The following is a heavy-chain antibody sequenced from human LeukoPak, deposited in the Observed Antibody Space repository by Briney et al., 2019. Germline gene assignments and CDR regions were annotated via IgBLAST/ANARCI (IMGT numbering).Heavy chain of an antibody. Sequence: GGSLRLSCAASGFTFSSNSLHWVRQAPGKGLEWVSAISGSGGSTYYADSVKGRFTISRDNSKNTLYLQMNSLRAEDTAVYYCANTLRYFDWLLPDFDYWGQGTLVTVSS. V-gene: IGHV3-23*01. D-gene: IGHD3-9*01. CDR3: ANTLRYFDWLLPDFDY. CDR2: ISGSGGST. CDR1: GFTFSSNS. J-gene: IGHJ4*02.